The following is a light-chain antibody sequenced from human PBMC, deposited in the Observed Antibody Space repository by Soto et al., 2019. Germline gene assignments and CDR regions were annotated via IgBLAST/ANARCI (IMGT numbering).Light chain of an antibody. J-gene: IGKJ2*01. CDR3: QQSYSSPQMYT. Sequence: DIQMTQSPSSLSASVGDRVTITCRASQSISNSLNWYQQKPGKAPDLLIYAASNLQSGVPSRFTGSGSGTDFTLTLSSLQPEDFTTYYCQQSYSSPQMYTFGQGTKLEIK. V-gene: IGKV1-39*01. CDR1: QSISNS. CDR2: AAS.